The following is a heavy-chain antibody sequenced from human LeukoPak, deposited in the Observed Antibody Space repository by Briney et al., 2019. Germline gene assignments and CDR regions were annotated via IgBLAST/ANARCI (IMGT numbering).Heavy chain of an antibody. CDR1: GFTFSNYNM. CDR2: IYHSGSA. V-gene: IGHV4-4*02. CDR3: ASKSYSGSYTFDY. Sequence: GSLRLSCVASGFTFSNYNMNWVRQPPGKGLEWIGEIYHSGSANYNPSLKSRLTISVDKSRNQFSLILSSVTAADTAVYYCASKSYSGSYTFDYWGQGTLVTVSS. J-gene: IGHJ4*02. D-gene: IGHD1-26*01.